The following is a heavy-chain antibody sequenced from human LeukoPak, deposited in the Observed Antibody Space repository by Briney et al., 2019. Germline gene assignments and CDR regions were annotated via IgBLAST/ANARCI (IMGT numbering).Heavy chain of an antibody. CDR1: GGSISSGGFY. CDR2: IYYSGST. D-gene: IGHD5-18*01. Sequence: SETLSLTCSVSGGSISSGGFYWSWIRQHPGKGLEWIGYIYYSGSTYYNPSLKSRVAISVDTSKNQFSLKLSSVTAADTAVYYCARGSDSYGFADYWGQGTLVTVSS. J-gene: IGHJ4*02. V-gene: IGHV4-31*03. CDR3: ARGSDSYGFADY.